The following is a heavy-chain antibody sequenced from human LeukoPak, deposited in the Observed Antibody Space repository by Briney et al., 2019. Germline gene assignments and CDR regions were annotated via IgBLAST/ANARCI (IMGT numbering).Heavy chain of an antibody. CDR1: GGSLSSYY. J-gene: IGHJ3*02. Sequence: PSETLSLTCTVSGGSLSSYYWSWIRQPAGKGLEWIGRIYTSGSTNYNPSLKSRVTMSVDTSKNQFSLKLSSVTAADTAVYYCARGHVDTATLGVWDNDAFDIWGQGTMVTVSS. D-gene: IGHD5-18*01. V-gene: IGHV4-4*07. CDR2: IYTSGST. CDR3: ARGHVDTATLGVWDNDAFDI.